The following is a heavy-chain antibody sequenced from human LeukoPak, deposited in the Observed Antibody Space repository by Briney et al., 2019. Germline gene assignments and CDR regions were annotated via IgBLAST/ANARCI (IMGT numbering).Heavy chain of an antibody. V-gene: IGHV5-10-1*01. J-gene: IGHJ4*02. Sequence: GESLKISCKGSGYSFTGFWISWVRQMPGKGLEWMGRIDPSDSYTNYSPSFQGHVTISADKSISTAYLQWSSLKASDTAMYYCARPDNNGWYSFDYWGQGTLVTVSS. D-gene: IGHD6-19*01. CDR2: IDPSDSYT. CDR3: ARPDNNGWYSFDY. CDR1: GYSFTGFW.